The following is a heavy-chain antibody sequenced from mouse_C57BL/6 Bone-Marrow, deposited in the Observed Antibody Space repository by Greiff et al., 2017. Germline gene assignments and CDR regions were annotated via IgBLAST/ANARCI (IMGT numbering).Heavy chain of an antibody. Sequence: VQLQQPGAELVKPGASVKLSCKASGYTFTSYWMHWVKQRPGQGLEWIGMIHPNSGSTNYNEKFKSKATLTVDKSSSTAYMQLSSLTSEDSAVYYCARRDYGSSPFAYWGQGTLVTVSA. J-gene: IGHJ3*01. CDR3: ARRDYGSSPFAY. V-gene: IGHV1-64*01. CDR2: IHPNSGST. CDR1: GYTFTSYW. D-gene: IGHD1-1*01.